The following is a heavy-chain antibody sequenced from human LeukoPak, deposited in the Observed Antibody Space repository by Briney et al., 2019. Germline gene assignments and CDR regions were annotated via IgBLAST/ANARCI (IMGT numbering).Heavy chain of an antibody. CDR2: IYSSGST. CDR1: GGSISGYY. CDR3: ARMDDCGSTNCSAFDY. D-gene: IGHD2-2*01. Sequence: SETLSLTCTVSGGSISGYYWSWIRQPAGKGLEWLGRIYSSGSTNYNPSLKSRVTMSVDTSKNQFSLKLSSVTAADTAVYYCARMDDCGSTNCSAFDYWGQGTLVPVSS. V-gene: IGHV4-4*07. J-gene: IGHJ4*02.